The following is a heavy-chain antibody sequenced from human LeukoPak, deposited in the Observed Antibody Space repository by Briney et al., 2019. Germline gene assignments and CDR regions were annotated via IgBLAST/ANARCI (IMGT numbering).Heavy chain of an antibody. Sequence: PGGSLRLSCAVSGFTFSNYWMNWVRQAPGKGLEWVANINQDGSEKYYVDSVKGRFTISRDSAKTSLYLQMNSLRAEDTAVYYCAREGHSSSWYYYYYGMDVWGQGTTVTVSS. J-gene: IGHJ6*02. D-gene: IGHD6-13*01. CDR1: GFTFSNYW. CDR2: INQDGSEK. CDR3: AREGHSSSWYYYYYGMDV. V-gene: IGHV3-7*01.